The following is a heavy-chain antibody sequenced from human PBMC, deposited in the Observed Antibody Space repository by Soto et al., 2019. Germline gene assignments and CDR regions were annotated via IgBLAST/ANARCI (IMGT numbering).Heavy chain of an antibody. CDR3: ARGHEYRTYYYYYYMDV. CDR2: MNPNSGNT. J-gene: IGHJ6*03. CDR1: GYTFTSYD. V-gene: IGHV1-8*01. D-gene: IGHD5-18*01. Sequence: ASVKVSCKASGYTFTSYDINWVRQATGQRLEWKGWMNPNSGNTGYAQKFQGRVTMTRNTSISTAYMKLSSLRSEDTAVYYCARGHEYRTYYYYYYMDVWGKGTTVTVSS.